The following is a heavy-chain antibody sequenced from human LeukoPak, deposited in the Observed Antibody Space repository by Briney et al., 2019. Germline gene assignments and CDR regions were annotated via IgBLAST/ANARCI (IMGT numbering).Heavy chain of an antibody. CDR2: IYSGGST. J-gene: IGHJ6*02. CDR3: ARADYYDSTWLFMDV. V-gene: IGHV3-53*01. Sequence: GGSLRLSCAASGFTFSSYAMSWVRQAPGKGLEWVSAIYSGGSTYYADSVKGRFTISRDNSKNTLYLQMNSLRAEDTAVYYCARADYYDSTWLFMDVWGQGTTVTVSS. D-gene: IGHD3-22*01. CDR1: GFTFSSYA.